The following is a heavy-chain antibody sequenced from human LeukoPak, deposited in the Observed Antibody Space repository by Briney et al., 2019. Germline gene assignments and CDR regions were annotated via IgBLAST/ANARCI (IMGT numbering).Heavy chain of an antibody. Sequence: ASVTVSCKASGYTFTGYYMHWVRQAPGQGLEWMGWINPNSGGTNYAQKFQGRVTMTRDTSISTAYMELSRLRSDDTAVYYCASGGSFFDYYYYMDVWGKGTTVTVSS. V-gene: IGHV1-2*02. CDR1: GYTFTGYY. J-gene: IGHJ6*03. CDR2: INPNSGGT. CDR3: ASGGSFFDYYYYMDV. D-gene: IGHD2-15*01.